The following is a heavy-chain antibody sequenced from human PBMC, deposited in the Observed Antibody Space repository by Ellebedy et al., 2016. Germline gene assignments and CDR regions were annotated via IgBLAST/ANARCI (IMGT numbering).Heavy chain of an antibody. CDR3: ARDITSSSLNNWFDP. Sequence: GGSLRLSCAASGFTFSNYAIHWVRQAPGKGLEWVAVISDDGNITYYADSVKGRVTISRDNSKNTLYLQMTSLSTEDTAVYYCARDITSSSLNNWFDPWGQGTLVTVSS. CDR1: GFTFSNYA. CDR2: ISDDGNIT. J-gene: IGHJ5*02. D-gene: IGHD6-6*01. V-gene: IGHV3-30-3*01.